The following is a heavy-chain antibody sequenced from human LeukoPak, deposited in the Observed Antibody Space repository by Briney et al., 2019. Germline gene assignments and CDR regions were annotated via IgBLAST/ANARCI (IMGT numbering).Heavy chain of an antibody. D-gene: IGHD6-19*01. CDR3: ARLQGTYASGWYHFDS. V-gene: IGHV5-51*01. CDR1: GYSFTSYW. Sequence: GESLKISCKGSGYSFTSYWIGWVRQMPGKGLEWMGIIYPGDSDTRYSPSFQGQVTISADKSISTAYLQWSSLKASDTAMYYCARLQGTYASGWYHFDSWGQGTLVTVSS. J-gene: IGHJ4*02. CDR2: IYPGDSDT.